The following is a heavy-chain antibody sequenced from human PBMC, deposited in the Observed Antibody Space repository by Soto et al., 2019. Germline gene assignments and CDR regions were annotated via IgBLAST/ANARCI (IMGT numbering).Heavy chain of an antibody. Sequence: SETLSLTCTVSGGSISSYYWSWIRQPPGKGLEWIGYIYYSGSTNYNPSLKSRVTISVDTSKNQFSLKLSSVTAADTAVYYCAGGRDGYNWAYYYGMDVWGQGTTVT. CDR2: IYYSGST. J-gene: IGHJ6*02. CDR1: GGSISSYY. CDR3: AGGRDGYNWAYYYGMDV. V-gene: IGHV4-59*01. D-gene: IGHD5-12*01.